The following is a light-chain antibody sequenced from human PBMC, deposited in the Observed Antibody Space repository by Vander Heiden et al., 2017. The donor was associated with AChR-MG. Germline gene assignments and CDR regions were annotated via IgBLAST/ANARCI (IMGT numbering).Light chain of an antibody. CDR1: QDITNY. CDR3: QQYQKLPIT. J-gene: IGKJ5*01. CDR2: DAS. Sequence: DGQLTQSPSSLSASVGDTVTVACQATQDITNYLNWYQHKPGKAPRLLIYDASDLETGVPSRFSGSGSGTDFALTITSLQPKDLGAYYCQQYQKLPITFGPGTRLE. V-gene: IGKV1-33*01.